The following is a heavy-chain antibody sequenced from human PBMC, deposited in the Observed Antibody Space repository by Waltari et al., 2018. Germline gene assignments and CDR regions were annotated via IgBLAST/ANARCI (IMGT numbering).Heavy chain of an antibody. CDR3: AKGGIYYDFSLMDV. V-gene: IGHV3-53*01. CDR2: IYSGGST. Sequence: EVQLVESGGGLIQPGGSLRLSCAASGFTVSSNYMSWVRLAPGKGLEWVSVIYSGGSTYYADSVKGRFTISRDNSKNTLYLQMNSLRAEDTAVYYCAKGGIYYDFSLMDVWGQGTTVTVSS. D-gene: IGHD3-3*01. J-gene: IGHJ6*02. CDR1: GFTVSSNY.